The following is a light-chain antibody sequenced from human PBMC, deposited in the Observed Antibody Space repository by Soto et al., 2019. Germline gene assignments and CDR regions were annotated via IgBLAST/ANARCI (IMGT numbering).Light chain of an antibody. CDR3: QHSLSAPCT. J-gene: IGKJ3*01. CDR1: QSIDTY. CDR2: GAS. Sequence: DIEMTQSPSSLSASVGDRVTIACRASQSIDTYLNWYHQKPGEAPKLLIYGASRLQSGAPSRFSGSGSGTDFPLTIASLQPEDFPPYPFQHSLSAPCTFGPWTKVDFK. V-gene: IGKV1-39*01.